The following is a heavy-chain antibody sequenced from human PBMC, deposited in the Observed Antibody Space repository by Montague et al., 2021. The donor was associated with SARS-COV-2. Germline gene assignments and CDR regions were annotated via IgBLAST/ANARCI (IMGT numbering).Heavy chain of an antibody. D-gene: IGHD3-3*01. Sequence: LRLSCAASGFTFSNYWMHWIRQPPGKGLEWIGYIYYSGSTNYNPSLKSRVTISVDTSKNQFSLKLSSVTAADTAVYYCARVRGNTIFGVVIISAFDIWGQGTMVTVSS. CDR1: GFTFSNYW. CDR2: IYYSGST. J-gene: IGHJ3*02. V-gene: IGHV4-59*01. CDR3: ARVRGNTIFGVVIISAFDI.